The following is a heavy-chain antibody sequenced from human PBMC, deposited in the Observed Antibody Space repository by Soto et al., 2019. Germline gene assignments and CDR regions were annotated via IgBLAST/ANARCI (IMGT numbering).Heavy chain of an antibody. CDR3: ARIADYYDSSGPLHV. J-gene: IGHJ6*02. V-gene: IGHV3-53*01. CDR1: GFTVSSNY. D-gene: IGHD3-22*01. CDR2: IYSGGST. Sequence: GSLRLSCAASGFTVSSNYMSWVRQAPGKGLEWVSVIYSGGSTYYADSVKGRFTISRDNSKNTLYLQMNSLRAEDTAVYYCARIADYYDSSGPLHVWGQGTTVTVSS.